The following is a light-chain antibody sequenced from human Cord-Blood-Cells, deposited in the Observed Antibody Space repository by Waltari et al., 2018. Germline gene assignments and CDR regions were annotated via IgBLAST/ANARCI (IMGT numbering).Light chain of an antibody. Sequence: QSVLTQPPSASGPPGQRVTLSCTGRSSNIGSTTVPWYQQLPGTAPTLLIYRNNPRPSGVPDRFSGSKSGTSASLAISGLQSEDEADYYCAAWDDSLNGYVFGTGTKVTVL. CDR1: SSNIGSTT. CDR2: RNN. V-gene: IGLV1-44*01. J-gene: IGLJ1*01. CDR3: AAWDDSLNGYV.